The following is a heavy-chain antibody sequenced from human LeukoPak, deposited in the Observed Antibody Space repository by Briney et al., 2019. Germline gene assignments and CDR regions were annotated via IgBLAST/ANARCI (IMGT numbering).Heavy chain of an antibody. V-gene: IGHV3-53*01. CDR3: ARTLAGTGNYFDY. D-gene: IGHD6-19*01. Sequence: PGGSLRLACVVSGFTVSSNYMSWVRQAPGEGLEWVSIIYSSANTYYADSVKGRFTISRDNSKNTLYLQVNSLRAEDTAVYYCARTLAGTGNYFDYWGQGTLVTVSS. CDR1: GFTVSSNY. J-gene: IGHJ4*02. CDR2: IYSSANT.